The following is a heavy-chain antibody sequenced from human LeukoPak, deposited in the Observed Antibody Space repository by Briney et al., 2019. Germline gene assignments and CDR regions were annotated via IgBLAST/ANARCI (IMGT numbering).Heavy chain of an antibody. Sequence: GESLKISCKGSGYSFTSYWISWVRQMPGKGLEWMGRIVPSDSYTNYSPSFQGHVTISADKSISTAYLQWSSLKASDTAMYYCARRGYCSGGSCYSGTEDYYYYGMDVWGQGTTVTVSS. CDR3: ARRGYCSGGSCYSGTEDYYYYGMDV. CDR2: IVPSDSYT. V-gene: IGHV5-10-1*01. D-gene: IGHD2-15*01. CDR1: GYSFTSYW. J-gene: IGHJ6*02.